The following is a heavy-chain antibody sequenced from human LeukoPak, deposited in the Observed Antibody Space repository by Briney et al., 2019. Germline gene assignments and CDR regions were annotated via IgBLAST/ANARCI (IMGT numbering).Heavy chain of an antibody. CDR3: ARDEGDSNGGLYYGMDV. D-gene: IGHD2-21*02. CDR2: LKQDGSEK. J-gene: IGHJ6*02. V-gene: IGHV3-7*01. Sequence: GALRLSCAASGFTFSSYWMSWVRQAPGKGLEWVANLKQDGSEKYYVDSVKGRFTISRDNAKNSLYLQMNSLRAEDTAVYYCARDEGDSNGGLYYGMDVWGQGTTLTVSS. CDR1: GFTFSSYW.